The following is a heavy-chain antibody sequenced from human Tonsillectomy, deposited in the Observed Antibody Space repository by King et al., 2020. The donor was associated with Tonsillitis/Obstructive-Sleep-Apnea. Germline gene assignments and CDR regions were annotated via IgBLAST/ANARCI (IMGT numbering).Heavy chain of an antibody. CDR2: ISYDGGNK. V-gene: IGHV3-30*03. CDR3: ATKSNAMAGY. D-gene: IGHD2-2*01. J-gene: IGHJ4*02. Sequence: VQLVESGGGVVQPGRSLRLSCAASGFTFSHYGMHWVRQAPGKGLAWVAVISYDGGNKHYADSVKGRFTISRDNSKNTLYLQMNSLRAEDTAVYYCATKSNAMAGYWGQGTLVTVSS. CDR1: GFTFSHYG.